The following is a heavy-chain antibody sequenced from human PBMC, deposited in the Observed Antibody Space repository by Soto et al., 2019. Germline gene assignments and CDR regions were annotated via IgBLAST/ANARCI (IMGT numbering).Heavy chain of an antibody. V-gene: IGHV4-34*01. D-gene: IGHD2-2*01. J-gene: IGHJ6*02. CDR2: INPSGIT. CDR3: ARGTLGRRIVVPAGFVYYYYGMDV. Sequence: ASETLSLTCAVYGASFSGSYWTWIRQPPGKGLEWIGEINPSGITNYNPSLKSRVTISVDTSKDHFSLKLRSLTAADTAVYYCARGTLGRRIVVPAGFVYYYYGMDVWGQGTTVTVYS. CDR1: GASFSGSY.